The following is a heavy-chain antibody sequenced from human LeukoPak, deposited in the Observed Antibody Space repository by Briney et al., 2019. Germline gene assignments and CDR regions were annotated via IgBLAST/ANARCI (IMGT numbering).Heavy chain of an antibody. J-gene: IGHJ6*03. V-gene: IGHV3-15*01. Sequence: GGSLRLSCAASGFTLSNAWMSWVRQAPGKGLEWVGRIKSKTDGGTTDYAAPVKGRFTTSRDDSKNTLYLQMNRLKTEDTAVYYCTTDQWPGLRFLEWLLNYYYYMDVWGKGTTVTVSS. CDR2: IKSKTDGGTT. D-gene: IGHD3-3*01. CDR3: TTDQWPGLRFLEWLLNYYYYMDV. CDR1: GFTLSNAW.